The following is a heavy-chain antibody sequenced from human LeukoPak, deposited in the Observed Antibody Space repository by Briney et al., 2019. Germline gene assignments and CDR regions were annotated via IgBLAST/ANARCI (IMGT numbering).Heavy chain of an antibody. CDR1: GFTFSSYA. CDR2: ISGSGGST. Sequence: PGGSLRLSCAASGFTFSSYAMSWVRQAPGKGLEWVSAISGSGGSTYYADSVKGRFTISRDNAKDSLYLQMNSLRAEDTALYYCAKDHVYYGSGSHSMDVWGQGTTVTVSS. J-gene: IGHJ6*02. CDR3: AKDHVYYGSGSHSMDV. D-gene: IGHD3-10*01. V-gene: IGHV3-23*01.